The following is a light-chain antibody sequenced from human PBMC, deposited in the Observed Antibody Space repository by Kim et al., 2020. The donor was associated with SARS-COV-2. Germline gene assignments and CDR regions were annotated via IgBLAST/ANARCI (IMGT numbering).Light chain of an antibody. CDR1: KLGDKY. CDR2: QDS. J-gene: IGLJ1*01. CDR3: QAWDSSTYV. Sequence: SYELTQPPSVSVSPGQTASITCSGDKLGDKYACWYQQKTGQSPVLVIYQDSKRPSGIPERFSGSNSGNTATLTISGTQAMDEADYYCQAWDSSTYVSGTGTKVT. V-gene: IGLV3-1*01.